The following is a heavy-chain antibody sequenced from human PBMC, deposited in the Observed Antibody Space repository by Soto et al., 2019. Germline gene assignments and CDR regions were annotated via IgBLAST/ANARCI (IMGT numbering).Heavy chain of an antibody. Sequence: GGSLRLSCAASGFTFSSYSMNWVRQAPGKGLEWVSSISSRNSYIYYANSVKGRFTISRDNAKNSLYLQMKSLRAKDTAAYYCARDFWSGYYTGPRDLDYWGQGTLVTVSS. CDR1: GFTFSSYS. V-gene: IGHV3-21*01. CDR2: ISSRNSYI. CDR3: ARDFWSGYYTGPRDLDY. J-gene: IGHJ4*02. D-gene: IGHD3-3*01.